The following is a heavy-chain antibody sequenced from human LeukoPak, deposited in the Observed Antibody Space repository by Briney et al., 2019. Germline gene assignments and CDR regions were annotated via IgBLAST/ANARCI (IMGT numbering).Heavy chain of an antibody. D-gene: IGHD3-10*01. Sequence: ASVKVSCKASGYTFTSYGISWVRQAPGQGLEWMGWISAYNGNTNYAQKLHGRVTMTTDTSTSTAYMELRSLRSDDTAVYYCAREGRYYYSSGSYAGAFDIWGQGTMVTVSS. V-gene: IGHV1-18*04. CDR2: ISAYNGNT. CDR3: AREGRYYYSSGSYAGAFDI. J-gene: IGHJ3*02. CDR1: GYTFTSYG.